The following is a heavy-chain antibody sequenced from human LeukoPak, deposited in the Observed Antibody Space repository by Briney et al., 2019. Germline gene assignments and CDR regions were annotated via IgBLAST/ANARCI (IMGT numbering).Heavy chain of an antibody. J-gene: IGHJ4*02. CDR1: GFTFSSYS. CDR3: AKNQNTMVRGVIMG. V-gene: IGHV3-23*01. D-gene: IGHD3-10*01. CDR2: ISGSGGST. Sequence: HPGGSLRLSCAASGFTFSSYSMNWVRQAPGKGLEWVSAISGSGGSTYYADSVKGRFTISRDNSKNTLYLQMNSLRAEDTAVYYCAKNQNTMVRGVIMGWGQGTLVTVSS.